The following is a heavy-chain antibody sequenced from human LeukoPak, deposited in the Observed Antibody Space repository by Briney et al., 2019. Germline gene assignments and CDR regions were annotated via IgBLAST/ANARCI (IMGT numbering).Heavy chain of an antibody. V-gene: IGHV3-23*01. Sequence: GGSLRLSCAASGFTFSTSAMSWVRQAPGKGLEWVSGISRSGEITYYEDSVRGRFTISKDISKNTLYLQMDSLRAEDTAIYYCAKEEVPNDFWGQGTPVTVSS. J-gene: IGHJ4*02. CDR2: ISRSGEIT. D-gene: IGHD1-1*01. CDR1: GFTFSTSA. CDR3: AKEEVPNDF.